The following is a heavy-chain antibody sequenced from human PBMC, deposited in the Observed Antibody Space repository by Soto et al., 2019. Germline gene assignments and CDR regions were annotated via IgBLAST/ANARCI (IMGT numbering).Heavy chain of an antibody. V-gene: IGHV4-34*01. D-gene: IGHD3-3*01. CDR2: INHSGAT. J-gene: IGHJ4*02. CDR3: ARGRKYGNFWSNQYVF. Sequence: SETLSVTCAVSDGSFSEYYWSWVRQTPGKGLEWIGEINHSGATVYTPSLKSRVTISVDTSKNHFSLRLTSMTVADTAMYWCARGRKYGNFWSNQYVFRGQGTRVTV. CDR1: DGSFSEYY.